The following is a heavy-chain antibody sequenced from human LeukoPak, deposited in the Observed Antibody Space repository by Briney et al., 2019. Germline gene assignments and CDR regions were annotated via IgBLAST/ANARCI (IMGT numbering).Heavy chain of an antibody. J-gene: IGHJ4*02. CDR1: GYTFTSYD. D-gene: IGHD7-27*01. V-gene: IGHV1-8*01. CDR2: MSPNSGDT. Sequence: ASVKVSCKASGYTFTSYDFNWVRQATGQRPEWMGWMSPNSGDTGYAQKFQDRVTMTGNTSISTAYMELSSLRSDDTAVYYCARGPPNWGYDYWGPGTLVTVSS. CDR3: ARGPPNWGYDY.